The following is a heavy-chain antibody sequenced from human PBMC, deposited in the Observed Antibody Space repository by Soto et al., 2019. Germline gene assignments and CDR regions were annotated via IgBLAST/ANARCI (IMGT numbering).Heavy chain of an antibody. CDR3: ARVPDV. CDR2: IYHSGST. V-gene: IGHV4-30-2*01. J-gene: IGHJ6*02. Sequence: SETMSLTCAVSGGNISSGGYSWTWIRQPPGKGLEWIGYIYHSGSTYYNPSLKSRVTISVDRSKNQFSLKLNSVTAADTAVYYCARVPDVWGQGTTVTVSS. CDR1: GGNISSGGYS.